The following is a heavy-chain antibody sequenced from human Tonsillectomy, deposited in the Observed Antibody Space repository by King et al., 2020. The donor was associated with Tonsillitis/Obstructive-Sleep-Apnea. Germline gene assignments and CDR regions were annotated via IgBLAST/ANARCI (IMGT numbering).Heavy chain of an antibody. V-gene: IGHV3-23*04. CDR3: AKASPNVGGDYGDDHPFDY. J-gene: IGHJ4*02. CDR1: GFTFRSYT. Sequence: VQLVEAGGGLEQPGGCLRLSCAASGFTFRSYTMSWVRQAPGKWLDWFSGISGRGGGPYYADSVKGRFTISRDNSKTTLYLQMNSLRADDTAVYYCAKASPNVGGDYGDDHPFDYWGQGILVTVSS. CDR2: ISGRGGGP. D-gene: IGHD4-17*01.